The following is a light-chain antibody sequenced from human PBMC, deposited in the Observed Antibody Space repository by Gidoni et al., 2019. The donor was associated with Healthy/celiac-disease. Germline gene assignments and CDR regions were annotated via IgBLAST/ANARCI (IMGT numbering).Light chain of an antibody. V-gene: IGKV3-15*01. CDR3: QQYNNWPLT. J-gene: IGKJ1*01. CDR2: GAS. Sequence: EIVLTLFPATLSVSPGERAPLSCRASQSVSSNLAWYQQKPGQAPRLLIYGASTRATGIPARFSGSGSGTEFTLTISSLQSEDFAVYYCQQYNNWPLTFGQGTKVEIK. CDR1: QSVSSN.